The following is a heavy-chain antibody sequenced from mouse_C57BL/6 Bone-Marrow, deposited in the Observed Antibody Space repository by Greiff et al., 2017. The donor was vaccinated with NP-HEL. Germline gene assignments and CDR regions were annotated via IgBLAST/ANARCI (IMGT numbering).Heavy chain of an antibody. J-gene: IGHJ1*03. V-gene: IGHV1-53*01. CDR3: ARGGNYEGWYFDV. Sequence: QVQLQQSGTELVKPGASVKLSCKASGYTFTSYWMHWVKQRPGQGLEWIGNINPSNGGTNYNEKFKSKATLTVDKSSSTAYMQLSSLTSEDSAVYYCARGGNYEGWYFDVWGTGTTVTVSS. CDR2: INPSNGGT. CDR1: GYTFTSYW. D-gene: IGHD2-1*01.